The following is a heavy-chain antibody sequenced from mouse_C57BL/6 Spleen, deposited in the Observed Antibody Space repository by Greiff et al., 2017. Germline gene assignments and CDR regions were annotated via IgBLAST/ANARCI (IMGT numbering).Heavy chain of an antibody. CDR3: ARRKSPSAMGD. CDR1: GYTFTNYW. Sequence: VQLQQSGAELVRPGTSVKMSCKASGYTFTNYWIGWAKQRPGHGLEWIGDIYPGGGYTNYNEKFKGKATLTADKSSSTAYMQFSSLTSEDSALYYCARRKSPSAMGDWGQGTSVTVSS. J-gene: IGHJ4*01. D-gene: IGHD2-10*02. V-gene: IGHV1-63*01. CDR2: IYPGGGYT.